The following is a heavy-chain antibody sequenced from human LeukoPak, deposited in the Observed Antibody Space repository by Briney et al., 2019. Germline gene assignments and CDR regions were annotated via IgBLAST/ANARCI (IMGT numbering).Heavy chain of an antibody. CDR1: GFTFSDYS. J-gene: IGHJ4*02. V-gene: IGHV3-21*01. Sequence: PGGSLRLSCAASGFTFSDYSMNWVRQAPGKGLEWVSSISSSTTYIYYADSVKGRFTISRDNSKNTLYLQMNSLRAEDTAVYYCASPQLHNDDYGDSSAFDYWGQGTLVTVSS. D-gene: IGHD4-17*01. CDR2: ISSSTTYI. CDR3: ASPQLHNDDYGDSSAFDY.